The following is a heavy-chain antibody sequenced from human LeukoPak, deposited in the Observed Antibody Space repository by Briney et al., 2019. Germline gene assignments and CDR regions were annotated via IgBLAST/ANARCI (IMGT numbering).Heavy chain of an antibody. CDR2: IHYSGST. Sequence: SETLSLTCTVSGDSISSNNYYWGWIRQPPGKGLEWIGSIHYSGSTYYNLSLKSRVTISVDTSKNQFSLKLSSVTAADTAVYYCARRTLGTYYFDYWGQGTLVTVSS. J-gene: IGHJ4*02. V-gene: IGHV4-39*07. CDR3: ARRTLGTYYFDY. D-gene: IGHD1-14*01. CDR1: GDSISSNNYY.